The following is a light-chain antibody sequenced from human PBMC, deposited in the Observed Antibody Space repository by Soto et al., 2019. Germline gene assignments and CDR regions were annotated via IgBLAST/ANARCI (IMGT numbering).Light chain of an antibody. Sequence: EIVMMQSPATLSASPGERATLSCRASQSVGSNLVWYQKQPGQAPRLLIYGASTRATGIPARFSGSGSGTDFTLTISSLQSEDFAIYYCQYYNSWPRWTFGQGTKV. CDR3: QYYNSWPRWT. CDR2: GAS. CDR1: QSVGSN. V-gene: IGKV3-15*01. J-gene: IGKJ1*01.